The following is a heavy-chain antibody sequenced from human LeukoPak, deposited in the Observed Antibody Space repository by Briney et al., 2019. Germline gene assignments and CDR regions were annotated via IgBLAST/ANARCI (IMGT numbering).Heavy chain of an antibody. CDR2: INPNSGGT. CDR3: ARDYYDSSGSNIYYYYYGMDV. CDR1: GYSFTGYY. D-gene: IGHD3-22*01. Sequence: ASVKVSCKASGYSFTGYYIHWVRQAPGQGLEWMGWINPNSGGTNYAQNFQGSVTMTRDTSISTAYMELSRLRSDDTAVYYCARDYYDSSGSNIYYYYYGMDVWGQGTTVTVSS. V-gene: IGHV1-2*02. J-gene: IGHJ6*02.